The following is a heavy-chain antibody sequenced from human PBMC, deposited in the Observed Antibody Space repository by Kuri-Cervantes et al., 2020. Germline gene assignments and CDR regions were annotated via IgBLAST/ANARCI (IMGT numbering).Heavy chain of an antibody. V-gene: IGHV3-53*01. CDR3: AREGGRGGMDV. CDR2: IYSGGST. J-gene: IGHJ6*02. D-gene: IGHD2-15*01. Sequence: GGSLRLSCAASGFSFSSYGMSWVRQAPGKGLEWVSVIYSGGSTYYADSVKGRFTISRDNSKNTLYLQMNSLRAEDTAVYYCAREGGRGGMDVWGQGTTVTVSS. CDR1: GFSFSSYG.